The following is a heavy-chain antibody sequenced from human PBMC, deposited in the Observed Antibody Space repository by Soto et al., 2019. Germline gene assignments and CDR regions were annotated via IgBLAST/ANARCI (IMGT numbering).Heavy chain of an antibody. J-gene: IGHJ6*02. D-gene: IGHD2-21*01. CDR1: GYTFTTYG. CDR2: INTHNGNT. Sequence: ASVKVSCKASGYTFTTYGISWVRQAPGQGLEWLGWINTHNGNTNYAQNLQGRVIMTADTSTSTAYMELRSLRSDDTAIYYCTREFSVPYSYYGMDVWGQGTTVTVS. V-gene: IGHV1-18*01. CDR3: TREFSVPYSYYGMDV.